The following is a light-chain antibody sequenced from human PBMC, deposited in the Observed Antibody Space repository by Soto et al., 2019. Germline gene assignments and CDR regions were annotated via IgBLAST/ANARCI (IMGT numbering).Light chain of an antibody. CDR1: SSDVGAYIY. V-gene: IGLV2-14*01. Sequence: QSVLTQPASVSGSPGQSITISCTGTSSDVGAYIYVSWYQHHPGKAPKVMIYEVTNRPSGVSDRFSGSKSGNTASLTISGLQAEDEADYYCCSYTSSRIYVFGTGTKVTVL. J-gene: IGLJ1*01. CDR2: EVT. CDR3: CSYTSSRIYV.